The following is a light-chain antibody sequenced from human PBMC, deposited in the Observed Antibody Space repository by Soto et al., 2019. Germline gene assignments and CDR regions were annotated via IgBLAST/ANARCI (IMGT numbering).Light chain of an antibody. CDR1: SSDVGSYNR. V-gene: IGLV2-18*02. CDR3: SSYTNSSTYV. Sequence: QSALTQPPSVSGSPGQSVTISCTGTSSDVGSYNRVSWYQQPPGTAPKLMIYEVSNRPSGVPDRFSGSKSGNTASLTISGLQAEDEADYYCSSYTNSSTYVFGPGTKLTVL. CDR2: EVS. J-gene: IGLJ1*01.